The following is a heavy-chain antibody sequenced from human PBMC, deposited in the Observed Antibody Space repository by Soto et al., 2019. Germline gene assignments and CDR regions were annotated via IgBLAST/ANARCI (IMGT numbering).Heavy chain of an antibody. CDR1: GFTFSSYS. V-gene: IGHV3-48*01. CDR3: ARLPERIAEIGWFDP. CDR2: ISSSSSTI. D-gene: IGHD6-13*01. J-gene: IGHJ5*02. Sequence: EVQLVESGGGLVQPGGSLRLSCAASGFTFSSYSMNWVRQAPGKGLEWGSYISSSSSTIYYADSVKGRFTISRDNAKNSLYLQMNSLRAEDTAVYYCARLPERIAEIGWFDPWGQGTLVTVSS.